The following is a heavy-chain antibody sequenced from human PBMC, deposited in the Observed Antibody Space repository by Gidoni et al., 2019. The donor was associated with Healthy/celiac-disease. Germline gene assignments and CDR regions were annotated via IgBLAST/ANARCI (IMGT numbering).Heavy chain of an antibody. CDR1: GFTVSSNY. D-gene: IGHD6-13*01. CDR2: IYSGGST. V-gene: IGHV3-53*01. Sequence: EVQLVESGGGLLQPGGSLSLSCAASGFTVSSNYMGWVRQAPGKGLEWVSVIYSGGSTYYADSVKGRFTISRDNSKNTLYLQMNSLRAEDTAVYYCATDTNSSSGAFDIWGQGTMVTVSS. CDR3: ATDTNSSSGAFDI. J-gene: IGHJ3*02.